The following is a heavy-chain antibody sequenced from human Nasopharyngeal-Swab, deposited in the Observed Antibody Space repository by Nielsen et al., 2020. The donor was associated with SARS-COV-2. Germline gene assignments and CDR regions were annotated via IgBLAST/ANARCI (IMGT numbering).Heavy chain of an antibody. CDR2: IWYDGSNK. CDR1: GFTFSSYG. CDR3: ARDPPATWYGMDV. J-gene: IGHJ6*02. Sequence: GESLKISCAASGFTFSSYGMHWVRQAPGKGLEWVAVIWYDGSNKYYADSVKGRFTISRDNSKNTLYLQMNSLRAEDTAVYYCARDPPATWYGMDVWGQGTTVTGSS. V-gene: IGHV3-33*01.